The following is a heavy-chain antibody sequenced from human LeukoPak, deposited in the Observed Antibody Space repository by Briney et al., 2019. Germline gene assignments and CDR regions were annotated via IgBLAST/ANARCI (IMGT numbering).Heavy chain of an antibody. CDR2: ISGSGGST. CDR3: ARDERLVVAGNYYYYGMDV. CDR1: GFTFSSYA. V-gene: IGHV3-23*01. D-gene: IGHD2-15*01. J-gene: IGHJ6*02. Sequence: GGSLRLSCAASGFTFSSYAMSWVRQAPGKGLEWVSAISGSGGSTYYADSVKGRFTISRDNAKNSLYLQMSSLRAEDTAVYFCARDERLVVAGNYYYYGMDVWGQGTTVTVSS.